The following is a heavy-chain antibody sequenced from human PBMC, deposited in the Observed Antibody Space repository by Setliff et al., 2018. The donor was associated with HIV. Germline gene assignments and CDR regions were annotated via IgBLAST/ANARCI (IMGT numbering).Heavy chain of an antibody. CDR2: ISHTGSTV. V-gene: IGHV3-48*03. CDR1: GFAFSDYA. CDR3: ARVPGWRAPF. D-gene: IGHD6-19*01. Sequence: PGGSLRLSCAASGFAFSDYAMNWVRQAPGKGLELVSYISHTGSTVYYADSVKGRFTISRDNAKNSLYLQMNSLRAEDTAVYYCARVPGWRAPFWGQGTLVTVSS. J-gene: IGHJ4*02.